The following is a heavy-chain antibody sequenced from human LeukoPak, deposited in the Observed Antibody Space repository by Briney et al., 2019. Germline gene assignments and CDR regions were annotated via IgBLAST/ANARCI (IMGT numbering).Heavy chain of an antibody. V-gene: IGHV1-18*01. CDR3: ARDFSVTGTKSKAFDI. Sequence: GSSVKVSCKASGYTFTSYGISWVRQAPGQGLEWMGWISAYNGNTNYAQKLQGRVTMTTDTSTSTAYMELRSLRSDDTAVYYCARDFSVTGTKSKAFDIWGQGTMVTVSS. J-gene: IGHJ3*02. CDR1: GYTFTSYG. D-gene: IGHD1-7*01. CDR2: ISAYNGNT.